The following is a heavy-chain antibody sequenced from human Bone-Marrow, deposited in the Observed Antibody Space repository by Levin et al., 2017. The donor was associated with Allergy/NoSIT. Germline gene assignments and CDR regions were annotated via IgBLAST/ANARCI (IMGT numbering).Heavy chain of an antibody. CDR2: IYHSGST. Sequence: SETLSLTCNVNGGSTTAYYWSWIRQSPGKGLEWIGHIYHSGSTDYSLSPKSRLTMSVDTSKEEFSLKLSSVTAADTAIYYCARDVGISAFDSWGQGTVVIVSS. V-gene: IGHV4-59*01. CDR1: GGSTTAYY. D-gene: IGHD3-10*01. J-gene: IGHJ3*01. CDR3: ARDVGISAFDS.